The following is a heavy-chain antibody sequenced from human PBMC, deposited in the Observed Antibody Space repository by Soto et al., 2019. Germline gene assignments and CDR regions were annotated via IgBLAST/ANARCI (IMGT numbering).Heavy chain of an antibody. V-gene: IGHV3-23*01. CDR1: GFTFSSYA. D-gene: IGHD3-16*01. CDR3: AKLDGGWGYYYYGMDV. J-gene: IGHJ6*02. Sequence: GGSLRLSCAASGFTFSSYAMSWVRQAPGKGLEWVSAISGSGGSTYYADSVKGRFTISRDNSKNTLYLQMNSLRAEDTAVYYCAKLDGGWGYYYYGMDVWGQGTTVTVSS. CDR2: ISGSGGST.